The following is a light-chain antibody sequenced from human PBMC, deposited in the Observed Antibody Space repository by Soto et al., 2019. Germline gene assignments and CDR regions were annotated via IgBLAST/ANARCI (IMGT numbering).Light chain of an antibody. V-gene: IGKV1-27*01. J-gene: IGKJ4*01. Sequence: DIQMTQSPSSVSASLGDRVTITCRASQGIGVYLAWFQQKPGNVPKLLVYAASTLQSGVPSRFSGSGSGTDFTLTISSLQPEDVATYYCQKYNSAPLTFGGGTKVEIK. CDR3: QKYNSAPLT. CDR2: AAS. CDR1: QGIGVY.